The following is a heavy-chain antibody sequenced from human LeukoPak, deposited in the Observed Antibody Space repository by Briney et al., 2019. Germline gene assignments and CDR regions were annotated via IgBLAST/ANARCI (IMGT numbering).Heavy chain of an antibody. CDR2: ISYDGSNE. J-gene: IGHJ4*02. Sequence: PGGSLRLSCAASGFTFSSYAMHWVRQAPGKGLEWVAVISYDGSNEYYADSVKGRFTISRDNSKNTLYLQMNSLRAEDTAVYYCARDGVGATLYYFDYWGQGTLVTVSS. CDR1: GFTFSSYA. D-gene: IGHD1-26*01. V-gene: IGHV3-30-3*01. CDR3: ARDGVGATLYYFDY.